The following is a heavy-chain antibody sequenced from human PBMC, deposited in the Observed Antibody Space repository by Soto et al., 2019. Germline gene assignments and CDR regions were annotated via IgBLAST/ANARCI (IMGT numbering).Heavy chain of an antibody. V-gene: IGHV4-61*01. CDR2: IYYTGST. Sequence: QVQLQESGPGLVKPSETLSLTCTVSGGSVSGGSYSWSWIRQPPGKGLEWIGYIYYTGSTNYNPSLKSRVTISLDTSKNQFSLNLSSVTAADTAVYYCARVPAFYLMVRGVTSDYWGQGTLVTVSS. D-gene: IGHD3-10*01. J-gene: IGHJ4*02. CDR1: GGSVSGGSYS. CDR3: ARVPAFYLMVRGVTSDY.